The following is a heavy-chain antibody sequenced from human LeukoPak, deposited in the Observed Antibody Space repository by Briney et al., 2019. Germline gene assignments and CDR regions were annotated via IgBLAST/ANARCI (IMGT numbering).Heavy chain of an antibody. J-gene: IGHJ5*02. Sequence: SVKVSCKASGGTFSSYTISWVRQAPGQGLEWMGRVIPILGIANYAQKFQGRVTITADKSTSTAYMELSSLRSEDTAVYYCARGLCSSTSCYLSWFDPWGQGTLVTVSS. CDR3: ARGLCSSTSCYLSWFDP. CDR1: GGTFSSYT. V-gene: IGHV1-69*02. D-gene: IGHD2-2*01. CDR2: VIPILGIA.